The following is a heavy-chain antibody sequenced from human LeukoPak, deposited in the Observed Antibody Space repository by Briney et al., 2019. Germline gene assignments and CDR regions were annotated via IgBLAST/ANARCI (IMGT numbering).Heavy chain of an antibody. V-gene: IGHV1-69*05. J-gene: IGHJ6*03. CDR1: GGTFISYA. CDR3: ARDRGVKDPYYSMDV. CDR2: IIPIFGTA. Sequence: SEKISCKASGGTFISYAISWVPQAPGQGLEWMGRIIPIFGTANYAQKSQGRVTITTDESRSAAYLELTSLSTEDTAVYSCARDRGVKDPYYSMDVWGKGATVTVSS.